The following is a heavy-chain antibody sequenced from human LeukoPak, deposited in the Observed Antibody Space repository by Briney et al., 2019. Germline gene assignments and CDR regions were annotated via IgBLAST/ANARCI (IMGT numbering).Heavy chain of an antibody. CDR3: ARGDDYDFWSGYYNLHGMDV. D-gene: IGHD3-3*01. Sequence: GSVKVSCKASGYTFTSYGISWVRQAPGQGLEWMGWMNPNSGNTGYAQKFQGRVTMTRNTSISTAYMELSSLRSEDTAVYYCARGDDYDFWSGYYNLHGMDVWGQGTTVTVSS. V-gene: IGHV1-8*02. CDR1: GYTFTSYG. J-gene: IGHJ6*02. CDR2: MNPNSGNT.